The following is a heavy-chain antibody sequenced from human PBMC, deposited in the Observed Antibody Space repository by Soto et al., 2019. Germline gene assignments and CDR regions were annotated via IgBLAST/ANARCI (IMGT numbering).Heavy chain of an antibody. CDR3: AKGVLSFHYGLEV. V-gene: IGHV3-23*01. D-gene: IGHD3-10*01. CDR2: ISSTAGRTS. Sequence: EVQLLQSGGGFRPPGGSVRLSCATSGFTFNTYPMTWVRQAPGKGLEWVASISSTAGRTSSYADSVKGRFAIARDFSDNSVYLEMSNLRVDDTAVYFCAKGVLSFHYGLEVWGQGTTVTVSS. J-gene: IGHJ6*02. CDR1: GFTFNTYP.